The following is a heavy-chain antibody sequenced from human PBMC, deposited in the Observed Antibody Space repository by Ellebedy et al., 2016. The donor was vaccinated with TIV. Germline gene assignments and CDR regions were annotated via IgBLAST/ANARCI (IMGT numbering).Heavy chain of an antibody. CDR1: GFTFDTYT. V-gene: IGHV3-23*01. D-gene: IGHD6-19*01. Sequence: GESLKISCAASGFTFDTYTMTWVRQTPGRELEWVSAIGASGGAYYADSVKGRFTISRDNSRNTVYLQMNSLRPEDKAMYYCAKTIRCDTGWSCFFDPWGQGTLVTVSS. CDR3: AKTIRCDTGWSCFFDP. CDR2: IGASGGA. J-gene: IGHJ5*02.